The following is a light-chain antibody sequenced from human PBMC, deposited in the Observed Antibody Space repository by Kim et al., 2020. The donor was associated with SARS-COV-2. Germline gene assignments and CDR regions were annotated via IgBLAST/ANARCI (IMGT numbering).Light chain of an antibody. J-gene: IGLJ2*01. Sequence: QSIDISCTATRSYVGAYHCVSCYQQHQDKAPKLMIYDITNRPSGVSNRFSGSKSGNTASLTISGLQAEDEADYYCSSYTTSSTLVAFGGGTKLTVL. CDR2: DIT. V-gene: IGLV2-14*03. CDR3: SSYTTSSTLVA. CDR1: RSYVGAYHC.